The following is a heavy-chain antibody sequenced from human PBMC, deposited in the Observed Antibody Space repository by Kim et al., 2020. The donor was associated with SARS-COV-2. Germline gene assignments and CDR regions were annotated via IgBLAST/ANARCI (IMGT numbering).Heavy chain of an antibody. Sequence: SQTLSLTCTVSGGSISSSSYYWGWIRQPPGKGLEWIGSIYYSGSTYYNPSLKSRVTISVDTSKNQFSLKLSSVTAADTAVYYCARHDKGNREAFDIWGQGTMVTVSS. D-gene: IGHD3-10*01. CDR3: ARHDKGNREAFDI. V-gene: IGHV4-39*01. CDR1: GGSISSSSYY. CDR2: IYYSGST. J-gene: IGHJ3*02.